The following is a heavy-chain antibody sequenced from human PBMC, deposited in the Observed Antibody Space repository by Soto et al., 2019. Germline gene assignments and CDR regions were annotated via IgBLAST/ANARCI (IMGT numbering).Heavy chain of an antibody. J-gene: IGHJ4*02. D-gene: IGHD6-6*01. V-gene: IGHV3-21*01. CDR1: GFTFSSYS. CDR3: ARDGLSSSPLDY. CDR2: ISSSSSYI. Sequence: GGSLRLSCAASGFTFSSYSMNWVRQAPGKGLEWVSSISSSSSYIYYADSVKGRFTISRDNAKSSLYLQMNSLRAEDTAVYYCARDGLSSSPLDYWGQGTLVTVSS.